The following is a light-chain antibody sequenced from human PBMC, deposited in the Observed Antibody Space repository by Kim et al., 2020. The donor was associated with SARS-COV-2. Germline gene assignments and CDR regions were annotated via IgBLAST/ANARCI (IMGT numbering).Light chain of an antibody. CDR2: AAS. J-gene: IGKJ1*01. V-gene: IGKV1-39*01. CDR3: QQSYSNWT. Sequence: DIQMTQSPSSLSASVGDRVTITCRASQSISSYLNWYQQKPGKAPNLLIYAASSLQSGVPSRFSGSGSGTDFTLTISSLQPEDFATYYCQQSYSNWTFGQGTKVEIK. CDR1: QSISSY.